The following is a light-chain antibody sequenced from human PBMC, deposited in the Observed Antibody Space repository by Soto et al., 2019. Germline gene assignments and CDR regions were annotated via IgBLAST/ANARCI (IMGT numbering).Light chain of an antibody. J-gene: IGKJ2*01. CDR1: QSVNSY. CDR3: QQRSNWLYT. CDR2: DAS. Sequence: EIVLTQSPATLSLSPGEGATLSCRASQSVNSYLAWYQQKPGQAPRLLIYDASNRATGIPARFSGSGSGTDFTLTISSLEPEDFAVYYCQQRSNWLYTFGQGTKLEIK. V-gene: IGKV3-11*01.